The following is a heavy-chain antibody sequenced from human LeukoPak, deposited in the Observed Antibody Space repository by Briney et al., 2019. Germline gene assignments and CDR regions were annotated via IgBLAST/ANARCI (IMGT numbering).Heavy chain of an antibody. D-gene: IGHD2-15*01. CDR2: IYPGDSDT. V-gene: IGHV5-51*01. J-gene: IGHJ4*02. CDR3: GRTPCSRVTKLDY. Sequence: GESLKISCKGSGYSFTSYWIGWVRQMPGKGMEWMGTIYPGDSDTRYSPSFQGQVTLSADKSISTAYLQWSSLKASETAMYYCGRTPCSRVTKLDYWGQGTLVTVSS. CDR1: GYSFTSYW.